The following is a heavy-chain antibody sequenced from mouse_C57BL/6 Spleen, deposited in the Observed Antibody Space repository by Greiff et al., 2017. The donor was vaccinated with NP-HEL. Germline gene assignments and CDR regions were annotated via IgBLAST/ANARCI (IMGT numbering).Heavy chain of an antibody. J-gene: IGHJ2*01. CDR2: ISYDGSN. CDR3: ARDDGSSSFGY. V-gene: IGHV3-6*01. D-gene: IGHD1-1*01. CDR1: GYSITSGYY. Sequence: EVQLLESGPGLVKPSQSLSLTCSVTGYSITSGYYWNWIRQFPGNKLEWMGYISYDGSNNYNPSLKNRISITRDTSKNQFFLKLNSVTTEDTATYYCARDDGSSSFGYWGQGTTLTVSS.